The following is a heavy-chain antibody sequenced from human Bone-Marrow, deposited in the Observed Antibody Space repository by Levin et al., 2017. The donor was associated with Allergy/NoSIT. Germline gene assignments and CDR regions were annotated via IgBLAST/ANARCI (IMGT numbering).Heavy chain of an antibody. CDR3: ARLGQDYTGYPDH. CDR2: VSDTGST. D-gene: IGHD3-9*01. J-gene: IGHJ5*02. V-gene: IGHV4-39*01. Sequence: SETLSLTCSVSGGSISGSGYFWGWIRQAPGKGLVWLGGVSDTGSTQYNPSLKSRVSISVDTSTNQFSLKLSSVTATDTGFYYCARLGQDYTGYPDHWGQGTLVTVSS. CDR1: GGSISGSGYF.